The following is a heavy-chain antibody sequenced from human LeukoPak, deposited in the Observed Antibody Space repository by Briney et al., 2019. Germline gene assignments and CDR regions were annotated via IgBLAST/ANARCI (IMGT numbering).Heavy chain of an antibody. J-gene: IGHJ4*02. CDR2: INPNSGGT. V-gene: IGHV1-2*02. Sequence: GASVKVSCKASGYTFTGHYIHWVRQAPGQGLEWMGWINPNSGGTNYAQKFQGRVTMTRDTSISTAYMELSRLRSDDTAVYYCARAPPGSGATSWGQGTLVTVSS. CDR3: ARAPPGSGATS. CDR1: GYTFTGHY. D-gene: IGHD5-12*01.